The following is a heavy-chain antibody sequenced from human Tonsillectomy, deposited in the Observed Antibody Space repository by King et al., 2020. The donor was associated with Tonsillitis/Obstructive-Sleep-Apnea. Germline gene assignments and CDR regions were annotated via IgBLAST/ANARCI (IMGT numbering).Heavy chain of an antibody. D-gene: IGHD3-3*01. Sequence: TLKESGPTLVKPTQTLTLTCTFSGVSLSTSGVGVGWIRQPPGKALEWLALIYWDDDKLYSPSLKNRLTITKDTSKNQVVLTMTNMDPVDTATYYCAHAHHDFRSGYSNWFDPWGQGTLVTVSS. V-gene: IGHV2-5*02. CDR2: IYWDDDK. CDR1: GVSLSTSGVG. J-gene: IGHJ5*02. CDR3: AHAHHDFRSGYSNWFDP.